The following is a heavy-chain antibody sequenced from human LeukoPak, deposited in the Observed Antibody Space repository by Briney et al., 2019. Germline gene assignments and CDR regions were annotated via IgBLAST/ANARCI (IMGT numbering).Heavy chain of an antibody. CDR1: GFTFSNYW. V-gene: IGHV3-23*01. Sequence: GGSLRLSCAASGFTFSNYWIHWVRQAPGKGLEWVSAISGSGGSTYYADSVKGRFTISRDNSKNTLYLQMNSLRAEDTAVYYCAKDGKVAVADPNYGMDVWGQGTTVTVSS. CDR2: ISGSGGST. D-gene: IGHD6-19*01. CDR3: AKDGKVAVADPNYGMDV. J-gene: IGHJ6*02.